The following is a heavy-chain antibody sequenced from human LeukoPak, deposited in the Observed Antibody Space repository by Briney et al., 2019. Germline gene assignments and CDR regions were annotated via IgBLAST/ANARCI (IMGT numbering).Heavy chain of an antibody. D-gene: IGHD1-7*01. CDR1: GFTFSDYW. Sequence: GGSLRLSCAVSGFTFSDYWMSWVRQPQGKGLEWVANINHDGNEKYYVDSVMGRFTISRDNAKNSLYLQMNSLSVEDTAVYFCARSPATGTTDFWGQGTLVTVSS. J-gene: IGHJ4*02. CDR2: INHDGNEK. CDR3: ARSPATGTTDF. V-gene: IGHV3-7*01.